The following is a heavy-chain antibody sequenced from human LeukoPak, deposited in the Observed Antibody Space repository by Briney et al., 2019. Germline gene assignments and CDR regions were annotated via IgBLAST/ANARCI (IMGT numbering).Heavy chain of an antibody. J-gene: IGHJ3*02. D-gene: IGHD3-10*01. CDR2: INPNSGGT. Sequence: ASVKVSCKASRYTFTGYYMHWVRQAPGQGLEWMGWINPNSGGTNYAQKFQGRVTMTRDTSISTAYMELSRLRSDDTAVYYCARDAGSGSQLADAFDIWGQGTMVTVSS. V-gene: IGHV1-2*02. CDR3: ARDAGSGSQLADAFDI. CDR1: RYTFTGYY.